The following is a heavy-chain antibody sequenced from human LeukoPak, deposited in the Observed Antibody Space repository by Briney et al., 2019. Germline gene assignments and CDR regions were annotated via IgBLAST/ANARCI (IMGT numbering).Heavy chain of an antibody. Sequence: SETLSLTCAVYGGSLSGYYWSWIRQPPGKGLEWIGEINHSGSTNYNPSLKSRVTISVDTSKNQFSLKLSSVTAADTAVYYCARGNAPELNVWGSYRCGPHFDYWGQGTLVTDSS. CDR1: GGSLSGYY. CDR2: INHSGST. D-gene: IGHD3-16*02. V-gene: IGHV4-34*01. J-gene: IGHJ4*02. CDR3: ARGNAPELNVWGSYRCGPHFDY.